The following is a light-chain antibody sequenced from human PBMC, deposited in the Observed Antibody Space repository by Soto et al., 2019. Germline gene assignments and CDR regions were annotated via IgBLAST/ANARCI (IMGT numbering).Light chain of an antibody. J-gene: IGKJ1*01. Sequence: DIQMTQSPSTLSASVGDSVTITCRASQSISDWLAWYQQKPGKAPKLLIFDASSLESGVPSRFSGSGSGTEFTLTISSVQPDDFATYYCQHYNSYPWTFGQGTKVDIK. CDR2: DAS. CDR1: QSISDW. V-gene: IGKV1-5*01. CDR3: QHYNSYPWT.